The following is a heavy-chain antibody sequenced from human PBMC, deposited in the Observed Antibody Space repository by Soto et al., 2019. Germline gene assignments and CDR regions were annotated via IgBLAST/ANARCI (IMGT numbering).Heavy chain of an antibody. D-gene: IGHD1-1*01. Sequence: PGGSLRLSCEASGFTFDDYAMTWVRQSPGKGLEWVSSISGNGYSAYYADSVKGRFTISRDKSKNTVSLQMDSLRAEDTAVYHCAKDRKQLWSDFDYWGQGTLVTVS. V-gene: IGHV3-23*01. CDR2: ISGNGYSA. J-gene: IGHJ4*02. CDR1: GFTFDDYA. CDR3: AKDRKQLWSDFDY.